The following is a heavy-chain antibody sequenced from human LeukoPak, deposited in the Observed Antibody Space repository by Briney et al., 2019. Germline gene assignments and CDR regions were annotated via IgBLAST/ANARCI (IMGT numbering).Heavy chain of an antibody. Sequence: PGRSLRLSCAVSGFTLSNYGMHWVRQAPGRGPEWVAVIWYDGTNKYYADSVRGRFTISRDSSKNTLYLQMNSLRAEDTAVYYCAKSGRNWAYLEYWGQGTLVTVSS. D-gene: IGHD7-27*01. CDR2: IWYDGTNK. CDR1: GFTLSNYG. V-gene: IGHV3-33*06. J-gene: IGHJ4*02. CDR3: AKSGRNWAYLEY.